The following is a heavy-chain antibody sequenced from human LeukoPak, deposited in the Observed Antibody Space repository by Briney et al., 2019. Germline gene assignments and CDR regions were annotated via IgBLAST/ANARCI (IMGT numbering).Heavy chain of an antibody. J-gene: IGHJ4*02. Sequence: GESLKISCKGSGYSFTSYWIGWVRQMPGKGLEWMGIIYPDDSDTRYSPSFQGQVTISADKSISTAYLQWSSLKASDTAIYYCAGRGTGTTLAFDYWGQGTLVTVSS. CDR1: GYSFTSYW. CDR3: AGRGTGTTLAFDY. CDR2: IYPDDSDT. V-gene: IGHV5-51*01. D-gene: IGHD1-1*01.